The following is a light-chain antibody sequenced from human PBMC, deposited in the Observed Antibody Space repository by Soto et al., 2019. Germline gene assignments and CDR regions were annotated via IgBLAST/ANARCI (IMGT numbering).Light chain of an antibody. CDR1: SSNIGSNT. J-gene: IGLJ3*02. CDR2: RDI. Sequence: QSVLTQPPSASGTPGRRVPISCSGSSSNIGSNTVSWYQQLPGTAPKLLIYRDIQWPSGVPDRFSGSKSGTSASLAISGLQSEDEADYYCATWDDSLNGWVFGGGTKVTVL. CDR3: ATWDDSLNGWV. V-gene: IGLV1-44*01.